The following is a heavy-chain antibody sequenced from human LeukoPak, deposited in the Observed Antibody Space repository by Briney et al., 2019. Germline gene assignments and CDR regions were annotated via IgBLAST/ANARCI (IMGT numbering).Heavy chain of an antibody. CDR3: AELGITMIGGV. V-gene: IGHV3-48*04. CDR1: GFTFSSYT. Sequence: GGTLRLSCAASGFTFSSYTMNWVRQAPGKGLEWVSYISSSGSTIYYADSVKGRFTIARDNAKNSLYLQMNSLRAEDTAVYYCAELGITMIGGVWGKGTTVTISS. D-gene: IGHD3-10*02. CDR2: ISSSGSTI. J-gene: IGHJ6*04.